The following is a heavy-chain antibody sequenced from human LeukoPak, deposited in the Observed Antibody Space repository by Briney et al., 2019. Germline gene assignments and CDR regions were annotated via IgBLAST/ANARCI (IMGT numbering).Heavy chain of an antibody. Sequence: ASVKVSCKASGYTFTSYGISWVRQAPGQGLEWMGWISAYNGNTNYAQKLQGRVTMTTDTSTSTAYMELRSLRSDDTAVYYCARGGHYYDSSGQDFDYWGQEPLVTVSS. J-gene: IGHJ4*02. CDR3: ARGGHYYDSSGQDFDY. V-gene: IGHV1-18*01. D-gene: IGHD3-22*01. CDR2: ISAYNGNT. CDR1: GYTFTSYG.